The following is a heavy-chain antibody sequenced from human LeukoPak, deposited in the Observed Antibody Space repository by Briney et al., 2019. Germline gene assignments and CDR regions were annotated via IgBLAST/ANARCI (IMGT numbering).Heavy chain of an antibody. CDR3: ARDTYFYDSSGFDY. CDR1: GGSMSGYY. V-gene: IGHV4-4*07. CDR2: IYTSGST. J-gene: IGHJ4*02. Sequence: SETLSLTCTVSGGSMSGYYWSWIRQPAGKGLEWIGRIYTSGSTKYNPSLKSRDTMSVDTSKNQFSLKLSSVTAADTAVYYCARDTYFYDSSGFDYWGQGTLVTVSS. D-gene: IGHD3-22*01.